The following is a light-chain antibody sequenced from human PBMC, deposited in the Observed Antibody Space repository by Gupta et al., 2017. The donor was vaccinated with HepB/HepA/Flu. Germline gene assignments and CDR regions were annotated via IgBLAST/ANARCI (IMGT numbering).Light chain of an antibody. CDR3: QQDDNLPNT. V-gene: IGKV1-33*01. J-gene: IGKJ4*01. CDR1: QDISNY. Sequence: DIQMTHSPSSLSASVGDRVTITCQASQDISNYLNWYQQKPGKAPKLLIYDASNLEKGVPSRCSGSGSGTDFTFTISSLQPADFATYYCQQDDNLPNTFGGGTKLEIK. CDR2: DAS.